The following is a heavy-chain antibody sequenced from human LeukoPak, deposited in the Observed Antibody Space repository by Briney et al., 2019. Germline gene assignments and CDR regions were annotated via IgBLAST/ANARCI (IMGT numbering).Heavy chain of an antibody. CDR3: ARDGGLAVAGSWDY. J-gene: IGHJ4*02. CDR1: GGSISSGGYY. D-gene: IGHD6-19*01. V-gene: IGHV4-30-2*01. Sequence: KASETLSLTCTVSGGSISSGGYYWSWIRQPPGKGLGWIGYIYHSWSTYYNPSLKSRVTISVDRSENQFSLKLSSVTAADTAVYYCARDGGLAVAGSWDYWGQGTLVTVSS. CDR2: IYHSWST.